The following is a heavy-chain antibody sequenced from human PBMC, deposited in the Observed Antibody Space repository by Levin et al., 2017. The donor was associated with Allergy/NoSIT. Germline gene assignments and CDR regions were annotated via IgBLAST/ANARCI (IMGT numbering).Heavy chain of an antibody. Sequence: LSLTCAASGFTFSDYYMSWIRQAPGKGLEWVSYISSSGSTIYYADSVKGRFTISRDNAKNSLYLQMNSLRAEDTAVYYCARVRLGERRFDYWGQGTLVTVSS. CDR3: ARVRLGERRFDY. CDR1: GFTFSDYY. D-gene: IGHD3-16*01. J-gene: IGHJ4*02. CDR2: ISSSGSTI. V-gene: IGHV3-11*01.